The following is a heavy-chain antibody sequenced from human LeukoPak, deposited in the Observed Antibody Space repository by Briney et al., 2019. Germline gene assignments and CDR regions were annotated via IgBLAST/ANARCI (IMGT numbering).Heavy chain of an antibody. CDR2: ISTSGGTT. Sequence: QPGGSLRLSCAASGFTFCSYAMRWVRQAPGKGLEWVSGISTSGGTTSYAESVKGRFTVSRDNPRNTLYMEMNSLRDEDTAVYYCAVMHRYYDGSGYWVQWGQGTLVTVSS. CDR1: GFTFCSYA. V-gene: IGHV3-23*01. D-gene: IGHD3-22*01. CDR3: AVMHRYYDGSGYWVQ. J-gene: IGHJ4*02.